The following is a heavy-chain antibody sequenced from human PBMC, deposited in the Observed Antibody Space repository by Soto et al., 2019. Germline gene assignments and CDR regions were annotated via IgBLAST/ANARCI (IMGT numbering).Heavy chain of an antibody. CDR2: IKSKTDGGTT. J-gene: IGHJ4*02. V-gene: IGHV3-15*07. CDR1: GFTFSNAW. Sequence: EVQLVESGGGLVKPGGSLRLSCAASGFTFSNAWMNWVRQAPGKGLEWVGRIKSKTDGGTTDYAAPVKGRFTISRDDSKNTLYLQMNSLKTEDTAVYYCNSDPLPIFGVVTTDYWGQGTLVTVSS. D-gene: IGHD3-3*01. CDR3: NSDPLPIFGVVTTDY.